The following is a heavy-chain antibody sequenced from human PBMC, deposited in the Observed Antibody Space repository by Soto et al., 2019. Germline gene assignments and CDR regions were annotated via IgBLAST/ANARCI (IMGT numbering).Heavy chain of an antibody. D-gene: IGHD6-19*01. Sequence: QVQLVQSGAEEKKPGASVKVSCKASGFTFSGYTIHWVRQAPGQRLEWMGWIKADNTNTKYSKKFQGRVTITRDTSASTVYMELSSLRSEDTAVYYCAREGGWYVDYWGQGTLVTVSS. V-gene: IGHV1-3*05. CDR3: AREGGWYVDY. J-gene: IGHJ4*02. CDR2: IKADNTNT. CDR1: GFTFSGYT.